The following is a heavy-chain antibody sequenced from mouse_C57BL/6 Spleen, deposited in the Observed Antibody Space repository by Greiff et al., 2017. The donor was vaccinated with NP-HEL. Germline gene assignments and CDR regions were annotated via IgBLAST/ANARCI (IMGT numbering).Heavy chain of an antibody. CDR2: ISYDGSN. Sequence: EVQRVESGPGLVKPSQSLSLTCSVTGYSITSGYYWNWIRQFPGNKLEWMGYISYDGSNNYNPSLKNRISITRDTSKNQFFLKLNSVTTEDTATYYCARGVGRYFDVWGTGTTVTVSS. V-gene: IGHV3-6*01. J-gene: IGHJ1*03. D-gene: IGHD4-1*01. CDR1: GYSITSGYY. CDR3: ARGVGRYFDV.